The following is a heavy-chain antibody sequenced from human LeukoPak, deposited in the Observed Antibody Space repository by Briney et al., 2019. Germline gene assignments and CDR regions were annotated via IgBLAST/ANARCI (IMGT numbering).Heavy chain of an antibody. Sequence: LNLSCTGSGYSFTTYWIAWVRQIPRKGLDWRGFIYTGDSDTKYSPSFQGHVTISVDKSMSPAYLQWSSLKASDTAIYYCARRSSGTYSGYDRVFDYWGQGALVTVS. J-gene: IGHJ4*02. CDR3: ARRSSGTYSGYDRVFDY. V-gene: IGHV5-51*01. CDR2: IYTGDSDT. CDR1: GYSFTTYW. D-gene: IGHD5-12*01.